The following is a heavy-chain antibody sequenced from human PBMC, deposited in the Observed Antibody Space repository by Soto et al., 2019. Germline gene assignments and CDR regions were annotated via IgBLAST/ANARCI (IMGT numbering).Heavy chain of an antibody. CDR2: IHPNTGGT. V-gene: IGHV1-2*02. Sequence: ASVKVSCKASGYPYTNSYMHWVRQAPGQGLEWMGWIHPNTGGTNYAQKFQGRVTMTRDTSVSAVYMELNRLTSDDTAIYFCASDFRTRGWFRQAGNFAMDVWGQGTTVTVSS. CDR3: ASDFRTRGWFRQAGNFAMDV. J-gene: IGHJ6*02. CDR1: GYPYTNSY. D-gene: IGHD6-19*01.